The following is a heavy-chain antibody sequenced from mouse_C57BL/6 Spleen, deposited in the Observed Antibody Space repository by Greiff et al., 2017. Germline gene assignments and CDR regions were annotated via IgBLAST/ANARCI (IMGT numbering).Heavy chain of an antibody. V-gene: IGHV1-15*01. J-gene: IGHJ2*01. CDR1: GYTFTDYE. CDR3: TLLRDWEVDY. CDR2: IDPETGGT. Sequence: VQLQQSGAELVRPGASVTLSCKASGYTFTDYEMHWVKQTPVHGLEWIGAIDPETGGTAYNQKFKGKAILTADKSSSTAYMELRSLTSEDAAVYYCTLLRDWEVDYWGQGTTLTVSS. D-gene: IGHD1-1*01.